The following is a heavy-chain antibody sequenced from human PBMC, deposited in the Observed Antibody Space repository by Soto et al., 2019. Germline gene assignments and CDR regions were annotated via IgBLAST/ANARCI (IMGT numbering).Heavy chain of an antibody. CDR3: AREITANWFAP. CDR1: GFTFSSYA. Sequence: QVQLVESGGGVVQPGRSLRLSCAASGFTFSSYAMHWVRQAPGKGLEWVAVISYDGSNKYYADSVKGRFTISRDNSKNTRYLKMTGLGAEDRAVYYWAREITANWFAPWGQGTLVTVSS. V-gene: IGHV3-30-3*01. CDR2: ISYDGSNK. D-gene: IGHD1-20*01. J-gene: IGHJ5*02.